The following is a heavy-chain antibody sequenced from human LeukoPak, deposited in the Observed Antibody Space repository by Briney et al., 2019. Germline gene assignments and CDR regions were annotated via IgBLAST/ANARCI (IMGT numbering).Heavy chain of an antibody. J-gene: IGHJ5*02. D-gene: IGHD2-2*02. CDR3: ARITTSWYRGEFDP. CDR2: INPGDSDT. V-gene: IGHV5-51*01. Sequence: GESLKISCKGSGYTFTSYWIAWVRQMPGKGLEWMGIINPGDSDTRYSPSFQGQVTISADKSITTAYLQWSSLKASDTAIYYCARITTSWYRGEFDPWGQGTLVTVSS. CDR1: GYTFTSYW.